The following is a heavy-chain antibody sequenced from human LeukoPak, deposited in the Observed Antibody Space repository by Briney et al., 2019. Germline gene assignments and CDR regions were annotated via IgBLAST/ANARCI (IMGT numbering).Heavy chain of an antibody. CDR3: ARAPIVLMVYAKRDTNWFDP. D-gene: IGHD2-8*01. CDR1: GGSISSGGYY. J-gene: IGHJ5*02. V-gene: IGHV4-31*03. CDR2: IYYSGST. Sequence: SETLSLTCTVSGGSISSGGYYWRWIRQHPGKGLEWIGYIYYSGSTYYNPSLKSRVTISVDTSKNQFSLKLSSVTAADTAVYYCARAPIVLMVYAKRDTNWFDPWGQGTLVTVSS.